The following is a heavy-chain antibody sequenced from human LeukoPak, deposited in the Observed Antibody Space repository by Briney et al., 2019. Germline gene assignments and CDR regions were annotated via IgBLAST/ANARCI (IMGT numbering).Heavy chain of an antibody. J-gene: IGHJ4*02. CDR3: ARGAGWYSD. Sequence: SETLSLTCTVSGGSISGDHGSWLRQSPGKGLEWIGFIHYRGGTRYNPSVKSRVTISMDTSMTHFFLNLRSVTAADTAVYYCARGAGWYSDWGQGTLVSVSS. D-gene: IGHD6-19*01. V-gene: IGHV4-59*01. CDR1: GGSISGDH. CDR2: IHYRGGT.